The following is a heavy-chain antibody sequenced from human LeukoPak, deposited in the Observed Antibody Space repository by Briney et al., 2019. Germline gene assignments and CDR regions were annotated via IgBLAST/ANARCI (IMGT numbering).Heavy chain of an antibody. V-gene: IGHV4-59*01. D-gene: IGHD6-13*01. CDR1: GGSISSYY. J-gene: IGHJ2*01. CDR2: IYYSGST. Sequence: SETLSLTCTVSGGSISSYYWSWIRQPPGKGLEWIGYIYYSGSTNYSPSLKSRLTISVDTSKNQFSLKLSSVTAADTAVYYCARTYGSSGVGYFDLWGRGTLVTVSS. CDR3: ARTYGSSGVGYFDL.